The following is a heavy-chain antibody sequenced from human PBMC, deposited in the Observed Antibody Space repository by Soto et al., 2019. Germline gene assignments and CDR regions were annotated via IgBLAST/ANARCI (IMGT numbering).Heavy chain of an antibody. CDR1: GYSFSEYW. CDR3: ARHLYHDSSGIYSPFDF. V-gene: IGHV5-51*01. CDR2: IWPGNSDT. Sequence: GESLKISCQGSGYSFSEYWIGWVRQMPGKGLEWMGIIWPGNSDTRYSPTFQGHVTISADKSINTAYLQWRSLEASDTAMYYCARHLYHDSSGIYSPFDFWGQGSLVTVSS. J-gene: IGHJ4*02. D-gene: IGHD3-22*01.